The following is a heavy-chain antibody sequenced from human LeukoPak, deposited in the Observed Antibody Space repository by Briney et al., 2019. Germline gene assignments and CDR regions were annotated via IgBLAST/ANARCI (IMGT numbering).Heavy chain of an antibody. J-gene: IGHJ3*02. D-gene: IGHD3-22*01. Sequence: SVKVSCKASGGTFSSYGISWVRQAPGQGLEWMGGIIPMFGTSDHAQKFQGRVTITADESATTVYMELSGLRSEDTAVYYCARGVVAVHDAFDIWGHGTMVTVSS. CDR2: IIPMFGTS. CDR3: ARGVVAVHDAFDI. CDR1: GGTFSSYG. V-gene: IGHV1-69*13.